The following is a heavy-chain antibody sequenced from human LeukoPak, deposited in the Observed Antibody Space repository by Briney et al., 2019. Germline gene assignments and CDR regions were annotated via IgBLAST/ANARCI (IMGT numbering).Heavy chain of an antibody. V-gene: IGHV1-69*13. CDR2: IIPIFGTA. Sequence: SVKVSCKASGGTFSSYAISWVRQAPGQGLEWMGGIIPIFGTANYAQKFQGRVTITADESTSTAYMELSSLRSEDTAVYYCARDSAGYYYDSSGYYAFDYWGQGTLVTVS. D-gene: IGHD3-22*01. J-gene: IGHJ4*02. CDR3: ARDSAGYYYDSSGYYAFDY. CDR1: GGTFSSYA.